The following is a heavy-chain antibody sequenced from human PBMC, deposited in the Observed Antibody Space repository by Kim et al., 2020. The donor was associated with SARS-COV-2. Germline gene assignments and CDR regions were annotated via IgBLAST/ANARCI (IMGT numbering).Heavy chain of an antibody. J-gene: IGHJ3*02. D-gene: IGHD2-15*01. CDR1: GYSFTSYW. CDR3: ASKGYCSGGSCYWGAFDI. Sequence: GESLKISCKGSGYSFTSYWIGWVRQMPGKGLEWMGIIYPGDSDTRYSPSFQGQVTISADKSISTAYLQWSSLKASDTAMYYCASKGYCSGGSCYWGAFDIWGQGTMVTVSS. CDR2: IYPGDSDT. V-gene: IGHV5-51*01.